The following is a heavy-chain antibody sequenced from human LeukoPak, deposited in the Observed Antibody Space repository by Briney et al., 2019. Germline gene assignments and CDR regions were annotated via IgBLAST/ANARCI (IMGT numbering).Heavy chain of an antibody. J-gene: IGHJ3*02. V-gene: IGHV4-59*01. CDR1: GGSISSYY. Sequence: SETLSLTCPVPGGSISSYYWSWIRQPPGKGLEWIGFIYYSGSTNYNPSLKSRVTISVDTSKNQFSLKLSSVTAADTAVYYCARRSLDAFDIWGQGTMVTVSS. CDR2: IYYSGST. CDR3: ARRSLDAFDI.